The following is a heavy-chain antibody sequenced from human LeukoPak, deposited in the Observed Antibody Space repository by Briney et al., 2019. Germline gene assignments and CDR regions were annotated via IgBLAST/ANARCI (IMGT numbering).Heavy chain of an antibody. Sequence: SVKVSCKASGGTFSSYAISWVRQAPGQGLEWMGGIIPIFGTAYYAQKLQGRVTITTDESTSTAYMELSSLRSEDTAVYYCARAHPTIFGVVIISWFDPWGQGTLVTVSS. CDR2: IIPIFGTA. CDR1: GGTFSSYA. D-gene: IGHD3-3*01. V-gene: IGHV1-69*05. J-gene: IGHJ5*02. CDR3: ARAHPTIFGVVIISWFDP.